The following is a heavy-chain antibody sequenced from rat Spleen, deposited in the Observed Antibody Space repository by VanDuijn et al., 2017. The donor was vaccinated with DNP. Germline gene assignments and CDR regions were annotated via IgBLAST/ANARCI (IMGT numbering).Heavy chain of an antibody. CDR2: ISYSGST. Sequence: EVQLQESGPGPVKPSQSLSLTCSVTGYSITSNYWAWIRKFPGNKMEWMGYISYSGSTGYNPSLKSRISITRDTSKNQFFLQLNSITTEDTATYYCARGLNYGGYNYYWYFDFWGPGTMVTVSS. CDR3: ARGLNYGGYNYYWYFDF. CDR1: GYSITSNY. J-gene: IGHJ1*01. D-gene: IGHD1-11*01. V-gene: IGHV3-1*01.